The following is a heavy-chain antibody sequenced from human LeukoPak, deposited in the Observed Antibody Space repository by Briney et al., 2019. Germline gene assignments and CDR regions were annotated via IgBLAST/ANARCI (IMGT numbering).Heavy chain of an antibody. D-gene: IGHD5-18*01. CDR3: AGYNYYTFDI. Sequence: PSETLSLTCTVSGGPISSYYWSWIRQPAGKGLEWIGCIYTSGSTNYNPSLKSRVTMSEDTSKNQFSLKLSSVTAADTAVYYCAGYNYYTFDIWGQGTMVTVSS. V-gene: IGHV4-4*07. J-gene: IGHJ3*02. CDR2: IYTSGST. CDR1: GGPISSYY.